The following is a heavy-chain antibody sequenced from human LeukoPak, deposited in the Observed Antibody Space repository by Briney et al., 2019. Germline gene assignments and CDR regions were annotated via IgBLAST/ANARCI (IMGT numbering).Heavy chain of an antibody. Sequence: PGGSLRLSCAASGFTFSNAWMSWVRQAPGKGLEWVGRTKSKTDGGTTDYAAPVKGRFTISRDDSKNTLYLQMNSLKTEDTAVYYCTTAPSLNYYYYYGMDVWGQGTTVTVSS. J-gene: IGHJ6*02. V-gene: IGHV3-15*01. CDR3: TTAPSLNYYYYYGMDV. CDR2: TKSKTDGGTT. CDR1: GFTFSNAW. D-gene: IGHD2-2*01.